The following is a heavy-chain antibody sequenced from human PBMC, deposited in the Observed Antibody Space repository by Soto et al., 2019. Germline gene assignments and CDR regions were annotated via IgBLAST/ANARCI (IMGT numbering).Heavy chain of an antibody. Sequence: QMQLHESGPGLVKPSETLSLTCNVSGDSIGRFYWSWIRQSAEKGLEWIGRVYSTGGTAYNPALKGRVTISLDRPNNHVSLEMNSVTPADTAVYFCARDLSGTGLDIWGRGTRVTVSS. J-gene: IGHJ6*02. D-gene: IGHD1-26*01. CDR2: VYSTGGT. CDR1: GDSIGRFY. CDR3: ARDLSGTGLDI. V-gene: IGHV4-4*07.